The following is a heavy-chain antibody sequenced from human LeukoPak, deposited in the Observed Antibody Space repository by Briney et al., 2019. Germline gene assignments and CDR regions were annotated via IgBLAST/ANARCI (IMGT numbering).Heavy chain of an antibody. V-gene: IGHV4-59*08. CDR2: MFYSGTT. CDR1: GGAISSYY. D-gene: IGHD2-15*01. Sequence: SETLSLTCTVSGGAISSYYWSWIRQPPGQGLEWIAYMFYSGTTNYNPSLRSRVTISLDTSKNQFSLRLSSVTAADTAVYYCARGRGEVVVAAWDVFDIWGQGTIVTVSS. J-gene: IGHJ3*02. CDR3: ARGRGEVVVAAWDVFDI.